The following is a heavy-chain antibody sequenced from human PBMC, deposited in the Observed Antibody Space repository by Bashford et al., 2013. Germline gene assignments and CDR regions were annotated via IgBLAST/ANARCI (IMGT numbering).Heavy chain of an antibody. Sequence: VRQAPGKGLEWVAVIWYAGSNKYYADSVKGRFTISRDNSKNTLYLQMNSLRAEDTAVYYCARTIGYCSGGTCFPGTYYFDYWGQGTLVTVSS. J-gene: IGHJ4*02. D-gene: IGHD2-15*01. V-gene: IGHV3-33*01. CDR3: ARTIGYCSGGTCFPGTYYFDY. CDR2: IWYAGSNK.